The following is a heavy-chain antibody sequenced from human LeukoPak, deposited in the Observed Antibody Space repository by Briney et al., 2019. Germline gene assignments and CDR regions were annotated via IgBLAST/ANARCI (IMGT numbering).Heavy chain of an antibody. D-gene: IGHD5-24*01. CDR2: INPNSGGT. J-gene: IGHJ4*02. Sequence: ASVKVSCKASGYTFTGYYMHWVRQAPGQGLEWMGWINPNSGGTNYAQKFQGRVTMTRDTSISTAYMEVSRLRSDDTAVYYCARQEMANRWDFDYWGQGTLVTVSS. CDR1: GYTFTGYY. V-gene: IGHV1-2*02. CDR3: ARQEMANRWDFDY.